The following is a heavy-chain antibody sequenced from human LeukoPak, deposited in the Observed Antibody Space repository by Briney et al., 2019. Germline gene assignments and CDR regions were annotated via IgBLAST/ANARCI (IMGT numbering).Heavy chain of an antibody. CDR1: GGSFSGYY. V-gene: IGHV4-34*01. D-gene: IGHD2-15*01. Sequence: KPSETLSLTCAVYGGSFSGYYWSWLRQPPGKGLEWIGEINHSGSTNYNPSLKSRVTISVDTSKNQFSLKLSSVTAADTAVYYCARGGGARVVAATDYYYYYGMDVWGQGTTVTVSS. J-gene: IGHJ6*02. CDR2: INHSGST. CDR3: ARGGGARVVAATDYYYYYGMDV.